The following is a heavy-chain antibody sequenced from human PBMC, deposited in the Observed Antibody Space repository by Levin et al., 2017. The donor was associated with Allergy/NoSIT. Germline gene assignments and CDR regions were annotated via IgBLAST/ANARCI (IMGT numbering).Heavy chain of an antibody. CDR1: GGTFSSYA. D-gene: IGHD2-15*01. V-gene: IGHV1-69*13. J-gene: IGHJ5*02. Sequence: SVKVSCKASGGTFSSYAISWVRQAPGQGLEWMGGIIPIFGTANYAQKFQGRVTITADESTSTAYMELSSLRSEDTAVYYCAREIVVVAAVNWFDPWGQGTLVTVSS. CDR3: AREIVVVAAVNWFDP. CDR2: IIPIFGTA.